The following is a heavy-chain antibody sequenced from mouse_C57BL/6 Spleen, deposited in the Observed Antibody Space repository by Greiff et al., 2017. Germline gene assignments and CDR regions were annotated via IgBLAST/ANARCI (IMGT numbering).Heavy chain of an antibody. J-gene: IGHJ3*01. V-gene: IGHV1-15*01. Sequence: QVQLQQSGAELVRPGASVTLSCKASGYTFTDYEMHWVKQTPVHGLEWIGAIDPETGGTAYNQKFKGKAILTADKSSSTAYMELRSLTSEDSAVYYCTRGYSNYEGFAYWGQGTLVTVSA. CDR2: IDPETGGT. CDR1: GYTFTDYE. D-gene: IGHD2-5*01. CDR3: TRGYSNYEGFAY.